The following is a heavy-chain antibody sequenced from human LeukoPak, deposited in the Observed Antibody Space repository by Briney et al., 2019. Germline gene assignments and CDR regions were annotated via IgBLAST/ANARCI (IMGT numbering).Heavy chain of an antibody. V-gene: IGHV3-7*01. CDR3: VRDRGYSTFDY. CDR1: GFPFSNYW. CDR2: MKEDGGEI. D-gene: IGHD4-23*01. Sequence: GGSLRLSCAGSGFPFSNYWMAWVRQAPGKGLEWVANMKEDGGEINYVNSVKGRFTISRDNAKNSLDLQMNSLRVDDTAVYYCVRDRGYSTFDYWGQGTLVIVSS. J-gene: IGHJ4*02.